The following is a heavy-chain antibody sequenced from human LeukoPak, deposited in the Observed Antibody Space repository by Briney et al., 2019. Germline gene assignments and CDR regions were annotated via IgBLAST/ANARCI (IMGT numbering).Heavy chain of an antibody. V-gene: IGHV3-23*01. J-gene: IGHJ4*02. Sequence: GGSLRLSCVGSGFTFRSHAMSWVRQAPEKGLEFVSGIYENGGTTYYADSVKGRFSISRGNSKNTLYLQMDSLRGKDTAVYYCAKDFRIGYSAHFDYWGQGALVTVSS. CDR1: GFTFRSHA. CDR3: AKDFRIGYSAHFDY. CDR2: IYENGGTT. D-gene: IGHD2-21*01.